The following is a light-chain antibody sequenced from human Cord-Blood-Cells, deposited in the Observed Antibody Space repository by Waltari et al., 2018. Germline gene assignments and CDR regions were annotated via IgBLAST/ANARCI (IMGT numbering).Light chain of an antibody. CDR3: QQYYSTPYT. Sequence: DIVMTQSPDSLAVSLGERATINCKSSQSVLYSSNNKNYLAWYQQKPGQPPKLLIYWASTRESVVPYRFSGRGAGTDFTLTISSLQAEDVAVYYCQQYYSTPYTFGQGTKLEIK. CDR1: QSVLYSSNNKNY. CDR2: WAS. J-gene: IGKJ2*01. V-gene: IGKV4-1*01.